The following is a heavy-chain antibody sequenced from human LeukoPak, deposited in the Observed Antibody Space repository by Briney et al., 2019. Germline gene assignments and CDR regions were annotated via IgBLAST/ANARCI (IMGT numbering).Heavy chain of an antibody. Sequence: SETLSLTCTVSGGSISSGGYYWSWIRQPPGKGLEWIGYIYHSGSTYYNPSLKSRVTISVDRSKNQFSLKLSSVTAADTAVYYCARSSYSSSSVLFDYWGQGTLVTVSS. J-gene: IGHJ4*02. CDR2: IYHSGST. V-gene: IGHV4-30-2*01. CDR1: GGSISSGGYY. D-gene: IGHD6-6*01. CDR3: ARSSYSSSSVLFDY.